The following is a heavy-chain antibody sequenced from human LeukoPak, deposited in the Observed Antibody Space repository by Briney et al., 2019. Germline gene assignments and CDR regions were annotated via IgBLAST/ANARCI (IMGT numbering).Heavy chain of an antibody. CDR2: ISAYNGNT. CDR3: ARFVVVPAAIPYYYYGMDV. D-gene: IGHD2-2*01. V-gene: IGHV1-18*01. J-gene: IGHJ6*02. Sequence: ASVKVSCKASGYTFTSYGISWVRRAPGQGLEWMGWISAYNGNTNYAQKLQGRVTMTTDTSTSTAYMELRSLRSDDTAVHYCARFVVVPAAIPYYYYGMDVWGQGTTVTVSS. CDR1: GYTFTSYG.